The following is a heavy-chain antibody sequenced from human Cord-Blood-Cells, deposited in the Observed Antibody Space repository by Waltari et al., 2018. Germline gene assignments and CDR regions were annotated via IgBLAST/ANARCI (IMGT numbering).Heavy chain of an antibody. CDR3: ARDSGNDFWSGYYYMDV. J-gene: IGHJ6*03. D-gene: IGHD3-3*01. V-gene: IGHV1-69*01. CDR2: IIPILGTA. CDR1: GGTFSSYA. Sequence: QVQLVQSGAEVKKPGSSVKVSCKASGGTFSSYAISWVRQAPGQGLEWMGGIIPILGTANYAQKFQGRVTITADESTSTAYMELSSLRSEDTAVYYCARDSGNDFWSGYYYMDVWGKGTTVTVSS.